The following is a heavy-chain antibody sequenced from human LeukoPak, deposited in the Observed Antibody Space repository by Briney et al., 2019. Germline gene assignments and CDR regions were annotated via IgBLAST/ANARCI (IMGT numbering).Heavy chain of an antibody. V-gene: IGHV3-48*01. J-gene: IGHJ4*02. Sequence: PGGSLRLSCAASGFTFSSYSMNWVRQAPGEGLEWVSYISSSSSTIYYADSVKGRFTISRDNAKNSLYLQMNSLRAEDTAVYYCARDFGVTLDYWGQGTLVTVSS. D-gene: IGHD3-16*01. CDR3: ARDFGVTLDY. CDR2: ISSSSSTI. CDR1: GFTFSSYS.